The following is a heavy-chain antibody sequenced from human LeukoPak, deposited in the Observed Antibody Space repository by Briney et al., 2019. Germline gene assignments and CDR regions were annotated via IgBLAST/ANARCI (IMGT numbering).Heavy chain of an antibody. J-gene: IGHJ4*02. Sequence: PSETLSLTCIVPGGSISSSNYYWAWIRQPPGKGLEWIGTFYSGGSAYYNPSLTSRVSISKDTSDNQFSLRLYSVTAADTAVYYCARKQGGTMCDVWGQGTQVTVSS. CDR2: FYSGGSA. CDR1: GGSISSSNYY. CDR3: ARKQGGTMCDV. D-gene: IGHD1-7*01. V-gene: IGHV4-39*07.